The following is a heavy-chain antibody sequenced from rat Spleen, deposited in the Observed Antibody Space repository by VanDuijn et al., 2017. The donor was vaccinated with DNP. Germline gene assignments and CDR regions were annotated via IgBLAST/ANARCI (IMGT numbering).Heavy chain of an antibody. D-gene: IGHD1-11*01. CDR3: TTDFERGY. CDR1: GFTFSDYY. Sequence: EVQLVESGGGFVQPGGSLKLSCAASGFTFSDYYMAWVRQAPTKGLEWVATINYDGSRTYYRDSVKGRFTISRDNAKSTLYLQMDSLRSEDTATFYCTTDFERGYWGQGVMVTVSS. J-gene: IGHJ2*01. V-gene: IGHV5-20*01. CDR2: INYDGSRT.